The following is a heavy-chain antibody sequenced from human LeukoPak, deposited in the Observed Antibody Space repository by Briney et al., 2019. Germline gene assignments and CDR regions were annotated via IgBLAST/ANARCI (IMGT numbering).Heavy chain of an antibody. Sequence: GGSLRLSSAASGFTFSTHGMHWVRQAPGKGLEWVSAISDSGTSTYYADSVKGRFTISRDNSKNTLYLQMNSLRAEDTAVYYCASRDPCSGGTCYALGYWGQGTLVTVSS. D-gene: IGHD2-15*01. J-gene: IGHJ4*02. CDR2: ISDSGTST. V-gene: IGHV3-23*01. CDR3: ASRDPCSGGTCYALGY. CDR1: GFTFSTHG.